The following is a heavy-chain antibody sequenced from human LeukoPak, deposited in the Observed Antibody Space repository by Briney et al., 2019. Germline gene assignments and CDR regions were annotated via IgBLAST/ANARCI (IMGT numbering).Heavy chain of an antibody. J-gene: IGHJ4*02. CDR1: GFTFSSYA. CDR3: ARDSEDSSGYYHGGFDY. V-gene: IGHV3-30-3*01. CDR2: ISYDGSNK. D-gene: IGHD3-22*01. Sequence: GGSLRLSCAASGFTFSSYAMHRVRQAPGKGLEWVAVISYDGSNKYYADSVKGRFTISRDNSKNTLYLQMNSLRAEDTAVYYCARDSEDSSGYYHGGFDYWGQGTLVTVSS.